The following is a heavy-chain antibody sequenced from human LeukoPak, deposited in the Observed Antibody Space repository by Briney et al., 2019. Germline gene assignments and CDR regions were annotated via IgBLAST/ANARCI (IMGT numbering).Heavy chain of an antibody. J-gene: IGHJ4*02. D-gene: IGHD1-1*01. Sequence: SETLSLTCAVYGGSFSGYYWSWIRQPPGKGLEWIGEINHSGSTNYNPSLKSRVTISVDTSKNQFSLKLSSVTAADTAVYYCARVRTASNWSPYVYYFDYWGQGTLVTVSS. CDR3: ARVRTASNWSPYVYYFDY. CDR2: INHSGST. V-gene: IGHV4-34*01. CDR1: GGSFSGYY.